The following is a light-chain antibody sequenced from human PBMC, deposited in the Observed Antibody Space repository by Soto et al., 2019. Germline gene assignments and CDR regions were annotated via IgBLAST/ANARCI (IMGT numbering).Light chain of an antibody. J-gene: IGKJ1*01. CDR1: QGISSY. V-gene: IGKV1-8*01. CDR3: QQYNSYWT. CDR2: DVS. Sequence: AILMTQSPSSLAASAGDRVTITCRASQGISSYLAWYQQKPGKAPKLLISDVSSLESGVPSRFSGSGFGTEFTLTISSLQPDDVATYYCQQYNSYWTFGQGTKVDIK.